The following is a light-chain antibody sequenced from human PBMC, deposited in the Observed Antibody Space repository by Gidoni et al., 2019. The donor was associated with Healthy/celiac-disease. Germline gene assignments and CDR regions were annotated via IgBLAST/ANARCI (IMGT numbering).Light chain of an antibody. J-gene: IGKJ2*01. CDR1: QSVSSN. CDR2: GAS. CDR3: QQYNNWPPYT. Sequence: EIVMTTSPATLSVSQGERATPSCRASQSVSSNLAWYQQKPGQAPRLLIYGASTRATGIPARFSGSGSGTEFTLTISSLRSEDFAVYDCQQYNNWPPYTFGQGTKLEIK. V-gene: IGKV3-15*01.